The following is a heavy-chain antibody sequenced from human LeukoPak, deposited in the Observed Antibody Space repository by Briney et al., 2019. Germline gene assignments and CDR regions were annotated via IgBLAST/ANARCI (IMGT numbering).Heavy chain of an antibody. D-gene: IGHD2-2*01. CDR2: IYYSGST. Sequence: SETLSLTCTVSGGSVSSGSYYWSWIRQPPGKGLEWIGYIYYSGSTNYNPSLKSRVTISVDTSKNQFSLKLSSVTVADTAVYYCARAPRGYCSSTSCYAYFDYWGQGTLVTVSS. CDR3: ARAPRGYCSSTSCYAYFDY. CDR1: GGSVSSGSYY. V-gene: IGHV4-61*01. J-gene: IGHJ4*02.